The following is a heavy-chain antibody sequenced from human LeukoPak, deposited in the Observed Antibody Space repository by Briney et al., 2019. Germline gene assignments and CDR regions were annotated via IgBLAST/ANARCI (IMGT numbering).Heavy chain of an antibody. Sequence: ASVKVSCKASGYTFTSYGISWVRQAPGQGLEWMGWINTNTGNPTYAQGFTGRYVFSLDTSARTAYLQISSLKAEDTAVYYCARVWCGELFWCDPWGQGTLVSVSS. V-gene: IGHV7-4-1*02. D-gene: IGHD3-10*01. J-gene: IGHJ5*02. CDR3: ARVWCGELFWCDP. CDR2: INTNTGNP. CDR1: GYTFTSYG.